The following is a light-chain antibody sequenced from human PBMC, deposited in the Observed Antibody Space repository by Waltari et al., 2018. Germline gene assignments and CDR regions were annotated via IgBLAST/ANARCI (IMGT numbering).Light chain of an antibody. Sequence: DIVMTQSPDSLAVSLGERATINCKSSQSVLYSSNNKNYLAWYQQKPGQPHKLLVYWAATRESGVPDRFSGSGSGTDFTLTISSLQAEDVAVYYCQQCYLTPYTFGQGTNLEIK. CDR2: WAA. CDR3: QQCYLTPYT. J-gene: IGKJ2*01. V-gene: IGKV4-1*01. CDR1: QSVLYSSNNKNY.